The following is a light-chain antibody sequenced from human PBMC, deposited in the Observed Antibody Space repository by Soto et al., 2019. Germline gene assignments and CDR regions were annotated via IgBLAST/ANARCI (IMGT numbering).Light chain of an antibody. J-gene: IGLJ2*01. CDR3: SSWTSSSSVI. Sequence: QSVLTQPASVSGSPGQSITISCPGTSSDVGGYNYVSWYQHHPGKAPKLLIYEVNYRPSGVSNRFSGSKSGNTASLTISGLQAEDAADYYCSSWTSSSSVIFGGGTKVTVL. CDR1: SSDVGGYNY. CDR2: EVN. V-gene: IGLV2-14*01.